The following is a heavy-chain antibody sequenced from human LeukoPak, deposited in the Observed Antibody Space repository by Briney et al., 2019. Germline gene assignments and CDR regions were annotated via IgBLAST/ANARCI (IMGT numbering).Heavy chain of an antibody. CDR1: GGSISSYY. D-gene: IGHD6-25*01. Sequence: PSETLSLTCTVSGGSISSYYWSWIRQPPGKGLEWIGYIYYSGSTNCNPSLKSRVTISVDTSKNEFSLKLSSVTAADTAVYYCARAASYGMDVWGQGTTVTVSS. CDR2: IYYSGST. V-gene: IGHV4-59*01. CDR3: ARAASYGMDV. J-gene: IGHJ6*02.